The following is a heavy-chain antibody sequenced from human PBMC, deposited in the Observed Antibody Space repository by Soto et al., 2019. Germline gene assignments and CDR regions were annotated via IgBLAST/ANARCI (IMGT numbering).Heavy chain of an antibody. Sequence: QVQLVESGGGLVKPGGSLRLSCAASGFSFSDYYMSWIRQAPGKGLECVSYITHSGSIIHYADSVKGRFNISRDNTKNSLYLPMNSLRAEDTAVYYCARLAVAGTHYFDNWGQGTLVTVSS. CDR2: ITHSGSII. CDR3: ARLAVAGTHYFDN. V-gene: IGHV3-11*01. D-gene: IGHD6-19*01. J-gene: IGHJ4*02. CDR1: GFSFSDYY.